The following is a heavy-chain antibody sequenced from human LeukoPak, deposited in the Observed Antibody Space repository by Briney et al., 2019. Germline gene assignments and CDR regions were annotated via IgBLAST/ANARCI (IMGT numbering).Heavy chain of an antibody. D-gene: IGHD1-26*01. CDR2: ISSSSSFI. V-gene: IGHV3-21*04. J-gene: IGHJ4*02. CDR3: AKGSPYSGSSFDS. CDR1: EFTFSSYT. Sequence: GGSLRLSCVASEFTFSSYTMNWVRQAPGKGLEWVSAISSSSSFIYYADSVRGRFTISRDNSKNTLYLQMNSLRAEDTAVYYCAKGSPYSGSSFDSWGQGTLVTVSS.